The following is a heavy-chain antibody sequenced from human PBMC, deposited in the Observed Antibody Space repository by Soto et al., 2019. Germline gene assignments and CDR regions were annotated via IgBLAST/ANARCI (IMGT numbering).Heavy chain of an antibody. CDR1: GFTFTNSA. D-gene: IGHD5-18*01. J-gene: IGHJ4*02. CDR2: IVVGSGNT. Sequence: QMQLVQSGPEVKKPGTSVKVSCKASGFTFTNSAVQWVRQARGQRLEWIGWIVVGSGNTNYAKKFKERVTITRDISTTTAYMELSSLRSEDTALYYCATDKGDSYGYGNYWGQGTLVTVSS. CDR3: ATDKGDSYGYGNY. V-gene: IGHV1-58*01.